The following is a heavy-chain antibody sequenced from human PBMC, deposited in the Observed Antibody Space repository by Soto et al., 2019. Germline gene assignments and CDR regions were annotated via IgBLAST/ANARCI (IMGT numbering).Heavy chain of an antibody. CDR2: VYSSGAA. Sequence: SETLSLTCTVSGGAITSDFWSWIRQPPGKGLEWIGYVYSSGAADYNPSLKPRVTISIATSKTQFSLRLASATAADTGVYYCARDHGSYPNTWGQGILVTVSS. J-gene: IGHJ1*01. CDR1: GGAITSDF. CDR3: ARDHGSYPNT. V-gene: IGHV4-59*01. D-gene: IGHD3-16*02.